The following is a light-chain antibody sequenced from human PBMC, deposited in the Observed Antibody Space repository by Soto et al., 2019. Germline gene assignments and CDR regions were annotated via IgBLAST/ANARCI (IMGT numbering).Light chain of an antibody. CDR2: AVS. CDR1: QTVIRY. CDR3: QQSYSTLFT. Sequence: IQMTQFPSSLSASVGDRVTITCRAGQTVIRYLNWYQQKPERDPNLLSYAVSNLQSGVPSRFSGSGSGTAFTFTISDLQPEDFATYYCQQSYSTLFTFGPGPKVEI. V-gene: IGKV1-39*01. J-gene: IGKJ3*01.